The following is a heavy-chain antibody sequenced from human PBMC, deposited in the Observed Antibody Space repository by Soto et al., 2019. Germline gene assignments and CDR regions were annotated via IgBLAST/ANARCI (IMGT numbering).Heavy chain of an antibody. CDR1: GFTFSSYG. J-gene: IGHJ5*02. V-gene: IGHV3-30*03. CDR3: ARIDRS. CDR2: ISYDGSNK. Sequence: PGGSMRLSCAASGFTFSSYGMHWVRQAPGKGLEWVAVISYDGSNKYYADSVKGRFTISRDNSKNTLYLQMNSLRAEDTAVYYCARIDRSWGQGTLVTVSS.